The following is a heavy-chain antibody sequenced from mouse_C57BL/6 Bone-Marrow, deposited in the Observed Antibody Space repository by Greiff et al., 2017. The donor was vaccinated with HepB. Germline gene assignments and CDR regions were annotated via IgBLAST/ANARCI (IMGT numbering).Heavy chain of an antibody. J-gene: IGHJ2*01. CDR2: INPNNGGT. V-gene: IGHV1-26*01. Sequence: VQLQQSGPELVKPGASVKISCKASGYTFTDYYMNWVKQSHGKSLEWIGDINPNNGGTSYNQKFKGKATLTVDKSSSTAYMELRSLTSEDSAVYYCAILLRGYWGQGTTLTVSS. D-gene: IGHD1-1*01. CDR3: AILLRGY. CDR1: GYTFTDYY.